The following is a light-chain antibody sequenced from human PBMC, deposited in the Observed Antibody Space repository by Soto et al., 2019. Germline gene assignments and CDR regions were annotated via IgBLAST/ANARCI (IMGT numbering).Light chain of an antibody. Sequence: QSVLTQPPSVSGSPGQSVTISCTGTSSDVGSYNRVSWYQQPPGTAPKLMIYEVSNRPSGVPDRFSGSKSGNTASLTISGIQAEDEADYYCSLYTSSSTVVFGGGTKLTVL. J-gene: IGLJ2*01. CDR1: SSDVGSYNR. CDR3: SLYTSSSTVV. V-gene: IGLV2-18*01. CDR2: EVS.